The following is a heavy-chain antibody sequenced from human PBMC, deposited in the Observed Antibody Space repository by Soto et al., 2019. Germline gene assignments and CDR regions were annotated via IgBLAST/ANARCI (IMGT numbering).Heavy chain of an antibody. CDR2: ISGSGGST. Sequence: EVQLLESGGGLVQPGGSLRLSCAASGFTFSSYAMSWVRQAPGKGLEWVSAISGSGGSTYYADSVKGRFTISRDNSENTRHLQMTGRSAEDKAVYYGAKDPAKPAYYYGSGSPFDYWGQGTPVTVSS. V-gene: IGHV3-23*01. CDR1: GFTFSSYA. D-gene: IGHD3-10*01. CDR3: AKDPAKPAYYYGSGSPFDY. J-gene: IGHJ4*02.